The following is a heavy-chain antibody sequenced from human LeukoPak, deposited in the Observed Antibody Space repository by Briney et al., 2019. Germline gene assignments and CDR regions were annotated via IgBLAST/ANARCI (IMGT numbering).Heavy chain of an antibody. V-gene: IGHV3-23*01. CDR1: GFTFSSYA. Sequence: GGSLRLSCAASGFTFSSYAISWVRQAPGKGLEWVSAISGSGGSTYYADSVKGRFTISRDNSKNTLYLQMNSLRAEDTAVYYCAKGNYYDFWSGYYIDYWGQGTLVTVSS. CDR2: ISGSGGST. D-gene: IGHD3-3*01. CDR3: AKGNYYDFWSGYYIDY. J-gene: IGHJ4*02.